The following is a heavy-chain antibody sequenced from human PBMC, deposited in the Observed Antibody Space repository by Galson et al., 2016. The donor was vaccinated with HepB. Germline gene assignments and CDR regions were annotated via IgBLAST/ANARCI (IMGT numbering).Heavy chain of an antibody. V-gene: IGHV3-48*02. CDR3: AREAVVPGMWGFGWFDS. J-gene: IGHJ5*01. CDR2: ISSSSSIV. CDR1: GFIFSSYI. D-gene: IGHD2-2*01. Sequence: SLRLSCAASGFIFSSYIMNWVRQSPGKGLEWVSYISSSSSIVYYADSVKGRFTISRDNAKKSLYLQMNSLRDEDTAIYYCAREAVVPGMWGFGWFDSWGQGTLVTVSS.